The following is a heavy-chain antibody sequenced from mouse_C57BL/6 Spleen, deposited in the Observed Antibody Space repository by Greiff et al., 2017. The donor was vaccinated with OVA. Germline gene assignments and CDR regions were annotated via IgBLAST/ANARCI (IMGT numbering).Heavy chain of an antibody. J-gene: IGHJ1*03. CDR2: IHPNSGST. CDR1: GYTFTSYW. V-gene: IGHV1-64*01. Sequence: QVQLQQPGAELVKPGASVKLSCKASGYTFTSYWMHWVKQRPGQGLEWIGMIHPNSGSTNYNEKFKSKATLTVDKSSSTAYMQLSSLTSEDSAVYYCARGEVARGYFDVWGTGTTVTVSS. CDR3: ARGEVARGYFDV. D-gene: IGHD1-1*02.